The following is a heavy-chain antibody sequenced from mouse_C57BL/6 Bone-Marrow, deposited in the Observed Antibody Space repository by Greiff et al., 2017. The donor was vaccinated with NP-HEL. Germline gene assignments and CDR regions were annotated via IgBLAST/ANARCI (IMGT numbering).Heavy chain of an antibody. D-gene: IGHD1-1*01. Sequence: EVMLVESGGGLVQPGGSLSLSCAASGFTFTDYYMSWVRQPPGQALEWLGFIRNKANGYTTEYSASVKGRFTISRANSQSILYLQMNALRAEDSATYYCARLGRSYYAMDDWGQGTSVTVSS. V-gene: IGHV7-3*01. CDR2: IRNKANGYTT. CDR3: ARLGRSYYAMDD. CDR1: GFTFTDYY. J-gene: IGHJ4*01.